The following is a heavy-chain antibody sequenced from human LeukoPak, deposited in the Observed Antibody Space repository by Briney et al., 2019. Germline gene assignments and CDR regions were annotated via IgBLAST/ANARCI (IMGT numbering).Heavy chain of an antibody. CDR3: ARYYWARSGSLYENYALDV. Sequence: ASVKVSCKTSGYTFSSYGITWARQAPGQGLERMGRINTFTGDTNYEQKLQDRVTMTTDTPTTTAYMELRSLRSDDTAVYYCARYYWARSGSLYENYALDVWGQGTTVTVSS. CDR2: INTFTGDT. CDR1: GYTFSSYG. V-gene: IGHV1-18*01. D-gene: IGHD3-10*01. J-gene: IGHJ6*02.